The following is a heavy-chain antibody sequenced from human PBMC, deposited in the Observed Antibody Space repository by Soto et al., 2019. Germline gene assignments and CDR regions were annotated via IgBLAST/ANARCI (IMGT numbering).Heavy chain of an antibody. V-gene: IGHV3-23*01. Sequence: RVSCAACGLTFSSYAVSWVCKAPGKGQEWVSAISGSGGSTYYADSVKGRFTISRDNAKNSLYLQMNSLRAEDTALYYCAKDGIAVAGLGYYYYMDVWAKGTTVTVSS. D-gene: IGHD6-19*01. CDR3: AKDGIAVAGLGYYYYMDV. CDR2: ISGSGGST. CDR1: GLTFSSYA. J-gene: IGHJ6*03.